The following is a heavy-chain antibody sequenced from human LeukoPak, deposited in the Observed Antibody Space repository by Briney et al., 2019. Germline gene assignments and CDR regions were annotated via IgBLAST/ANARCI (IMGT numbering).Heavy chain of an antibody. J-gene: IGHJ5*02. CDR3: AREGNSSYYDFWSGALNWFDP. CDR2: IYYSGSI. D-gene: IGHD3-3*01. CDR1: GASISSYY. V-gene: IGHV4-59*01. Sequence: PSETLSLTCTVSGASISSYYWSWIRQPPGKGLEWIGYIYYSGSINCNPSLKGRVTISVDTSKNQFSLKLSSVTAADTAVYYCAREGNSSYYDFWSGALNWFDPWGQGTLVTVSS.